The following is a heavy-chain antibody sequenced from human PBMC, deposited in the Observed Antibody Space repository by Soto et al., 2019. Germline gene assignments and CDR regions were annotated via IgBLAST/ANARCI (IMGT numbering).Heavy chain of an antibody. J-gene: IGHJ4*02. Sequence: SQTLSLTCAISGDSVSSNSAAWNWIRQSPSRGLEWLGRTYYRSKWYNDYAVSVKSRITINPDTSKNQFSLQLNSVTPEDTAVYYCARGEEGFGSSGWYLYFDYWGQGTLVTVSS. CDR2: TYYRSKWYN. CDR3: ARGEEGFGSSGWYLYFDY. V-gene: IGHV6-1*01. D-gene: IGHD6-19*01. CDR1: GDSVSSNSAA.